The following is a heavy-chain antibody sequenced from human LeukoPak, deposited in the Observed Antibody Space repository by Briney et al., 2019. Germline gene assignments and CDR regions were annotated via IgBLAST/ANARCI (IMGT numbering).Heavy chain of an antibody. D-gene: IGHD3-22*01. CDR2: ISYDGSNK. CDR3: AKDGSTMIVVVDAFDI. V-gene: IGHV3-30*04. Sequence: GGSLRLSCVASGFTFSTYAMHWVRQAPGKGLEWVAVISYDGSNKYYADSVKGRFTISRDNSKNTLYLQMNSLRAEDTAVYYCAKDGSTMIVVVDAFDIWGQGTMVTVSS. J-gene: IGHJ3*02. CDR1: GFTFSTYA.